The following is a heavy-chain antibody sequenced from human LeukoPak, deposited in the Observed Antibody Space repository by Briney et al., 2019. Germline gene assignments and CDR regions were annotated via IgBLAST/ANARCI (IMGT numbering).Heavy chain of an antibody. CDR1: GYSFTSYW. CDR2: IDPSDSYT. Sequence: GESLKISCKGSGYSFTSYWISWVRQMPGKGLEWMGRIDPSDSYTNYSPSFQGHVTISADKSISTAYLQWSSLKASDTAMYYCATEGPDHPKDYWGQGTLSPSPQ. V-gene: IGHV5-10-1*01. CDR3: ATEGPDHPKDY. J-gene: IGHJ4*02.